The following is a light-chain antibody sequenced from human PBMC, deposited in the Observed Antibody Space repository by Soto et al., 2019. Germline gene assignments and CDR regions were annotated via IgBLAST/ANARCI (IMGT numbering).Light chain of an antibody. J-gene: IGKJ2*01. Sequence: DIPMTESPSTLSASVGDRVIITCRASESISTWLAWYQQKPGKAPNLLIYDASSLESGVPSRFSGRGSGTEFTLTISTLQPDDFASYYCQQYNSFPYTFGQGTKVDIK. V-gene: IGKV1-5*01. CDR2: DAS. CDR3: QQYNSFPYT. CDR1: ESISTW.